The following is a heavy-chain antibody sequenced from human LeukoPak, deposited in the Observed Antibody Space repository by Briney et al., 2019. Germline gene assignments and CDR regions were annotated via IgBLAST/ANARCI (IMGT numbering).Heavy chain of an antibody. J-gene: IGHJ5*02. D-gene: IGHD1-26*01. CDR3: AKKWELVSWFDP. V-gene: IGHV3-23*01. CDR1: GFTFSSYA. CDR2: ISGSGGST. Sequence: GRSLRLSCAASGFTFSSYAMSSVRQAPGEGREWVSAISGSGGSTSYADSLKGRFTISRNNSKNTPYLRITSVTPEDTPVYYCAKKWELVSWFDPWGQGTLVTVSS.